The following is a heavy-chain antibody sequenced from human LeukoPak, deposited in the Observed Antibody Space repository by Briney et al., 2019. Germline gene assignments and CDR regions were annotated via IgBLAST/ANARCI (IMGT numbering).Heavy chain of an antibody. Sequence: GGSLRLSCAASGFTFSSYSMNWVRQAPGKGLGWVSSISSSSSYIYYADSVKGRFTISRDNAKNSLYLQMNSLRAEDTAVYYCARDRSSSGWYYFDYWGQGTLVTVSS. V-gene: IGHV3-21*01. CDR2: ISSSSSYI. D-gene: IGHD6-19*01. J-gene: IGHJ4*02. CDR3: ARDRSSSGWYYFDY. CDR1: GFTFSSYS.